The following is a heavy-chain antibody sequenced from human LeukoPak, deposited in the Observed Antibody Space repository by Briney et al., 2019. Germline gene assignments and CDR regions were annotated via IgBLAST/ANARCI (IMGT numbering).Heavy chain of an antibody. CDR2: TSSSDAGT. J-gene: IGHJ6*03. V-gene: IGHV3-23*01. CDR3: RGDYESNYYYYMDV. D-gene: IGHD4-17*01. Sequence: GGSLRLSCAASGFALSSYAMSWVRQAPGKGLEWVSATSSSDAGTYHAESVRGRFTISRDNSKNTLYLQMNSLRADDAAVYYCRGDYESNYYYYMDVWGKGTTVTVSS. CDR1: GFALSSYA.